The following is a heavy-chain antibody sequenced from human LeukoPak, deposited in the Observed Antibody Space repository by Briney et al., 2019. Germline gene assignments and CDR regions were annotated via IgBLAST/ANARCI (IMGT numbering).Heavy chain of an antibody. CDR3: ARQGYCSSTSCYVDF. V-gene: IGHV5-51*01. J-gene: IGHJ4*02. D-gene: IGHD2-2*01. CDR2: IYPDDSDA. Sequence: GESLKISCKASGYSFTTYWLAWVRPMPGKGLEWMGIIYPDDSDARYRPSFQGQVTISADKSISTAYLQWSSLKASDTAMYYCARQGYCSSTSCYVDFWGQGTLVTVSS. CDR1: GYSFTTYW.